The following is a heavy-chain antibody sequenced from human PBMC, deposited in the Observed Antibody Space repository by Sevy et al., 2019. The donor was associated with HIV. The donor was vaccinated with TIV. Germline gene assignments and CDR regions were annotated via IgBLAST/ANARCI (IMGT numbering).Heavy chain of an antibody. Sequence: GGSLRLSCAASGFTFSSYGMHWVRQAPGKGLEWVAVIWYDGSNKYYADSVKGRFTISRDNSKNTLYLQMNSLRAEDTAVYYCAKDARRGRKDYMDVWGKGTTVTVSS. CDR2: IWYDGSNK. D-gene: IGHD3-16*01. J-gene: IGHJ6*03. CDR1: GFTFSSYG. CDR3: AKDARRGRKDYMDV. V-gene: IGHV3-33*06.